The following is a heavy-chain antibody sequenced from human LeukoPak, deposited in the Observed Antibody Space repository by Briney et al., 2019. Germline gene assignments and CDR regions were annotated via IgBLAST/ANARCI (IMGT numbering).Heavy chain of an antibody. J-gene: IGHJ4*02. V-gene: IGHV3-30*18. Sequence: GGSLRLSCAASGFTFSSYWMSWVRQAPGKGLEWVAVISYDGSNKYYADSVQGRFTISRDNSKNTLYLQMNSLRAEDTAVYYCAKADVVGATDCWGQGTLVTVSS. D-gene: IGHD1-26*01. CDR2: ISYDGSNK. CDR3: AKADVVGATDC. CDR1: GFTFSSYW.